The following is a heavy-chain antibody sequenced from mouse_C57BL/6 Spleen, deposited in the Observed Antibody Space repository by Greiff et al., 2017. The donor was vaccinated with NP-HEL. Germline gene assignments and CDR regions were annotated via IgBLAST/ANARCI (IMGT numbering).Heavy chain of an antibody. CDR1: GFTFSDYG. J-gene: IGHJ3*01. Sequence: EVRLVESGGGLVKPGGSLKLSCAASGFTFSDYGMHWVRQAPEKGLEWVAYISSGSSTIYYADTVKGRFTISRDNAKNTLFLQMTRLRSEDTAMYYCARPGDYEGFAYWGQGTLVTVSA. CDR2: ISSGSSTI. V-gene: IGHV5-17*01. CDR3: ARPGDYEGFAY. D-gene: IGHD2-4*01.